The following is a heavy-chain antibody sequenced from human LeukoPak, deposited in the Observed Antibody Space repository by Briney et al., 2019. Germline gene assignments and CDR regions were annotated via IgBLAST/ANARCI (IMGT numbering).Heavy chain of an antibody. J-gene: IGHJ1*01. CDR2: IYYSGST. CDR3: ARGGSSQYFQQ. Sequence: SETLSLTCTVSGGSISSYYWSWIRQPPGKGLEWIGYIYYSGSTNYNPSLKSRVTVSLDTSKNQFSLKVSSVTAADTAVYYCARGGSSQYFQQWGQGTLVTVSS. D-gene: IGHD2-2*01. CDR1: GGSISSYY. V-gene: IGHV4-59*01.